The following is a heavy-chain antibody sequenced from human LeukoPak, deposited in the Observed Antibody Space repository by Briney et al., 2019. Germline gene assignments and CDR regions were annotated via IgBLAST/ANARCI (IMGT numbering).Heavy chain of an antibody. D-gene: IGHD5-12*01. Sequence: PSQTLSLTCTVSGGSISSDYWSWIRQPPGKGLEWIGYIYHSGSTYYNPSLKSRVTISVDRSKNQFSLKLSSVTAADTAVYYCARGIAATTHFDYWGQGTLVTVSS. CDR2: IYHSGST. J-gene: IGHJ4*02. V-gene: IGHV4-30-2*01. CDR1: GGSISSDY. CDR3: ARGIAATTHFDY.